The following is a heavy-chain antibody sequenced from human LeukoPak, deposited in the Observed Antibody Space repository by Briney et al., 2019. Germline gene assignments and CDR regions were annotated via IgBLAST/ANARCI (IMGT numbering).Heavy chain of an antibody. CDR2: ISYDESNK. CDR1: GFTFSNYG. CDR3: AKESGETGALEH. D-gene: IGHD1-26*01. V-gene: IGHV3-30*18. J-gene: IGHJ4*02. Sequence: GRSLRLSCAASGFTFSNYGMQWVRQAPGKGLEWVAVISYDESNKYYADSVKGRFTISRDNSKNTLYLQMNSLRAEDTAVYYCAKESGETGALEHWGQGTLVTVSS.